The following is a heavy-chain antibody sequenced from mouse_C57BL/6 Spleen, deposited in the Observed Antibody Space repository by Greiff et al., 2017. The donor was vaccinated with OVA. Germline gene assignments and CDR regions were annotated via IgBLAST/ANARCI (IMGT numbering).Heavy chain of an antibody. Sequence: QVQLQQSGAELVRPGASVKLSCKASGYTFTDYYINWVKQRPGQGLEWIARIYPGSGNTYYNEKFKGKATLTADKSSSTAYMQLSSLTSEDSAVYFCARRTGTGDYWYFDVWGTGTTVTVSS. CDR1: GYTFTDYY. V-gene: IGHV1-76*01. J-gene: IGHJ1*03. CDR2: IYPGSGNT. CDR3: ARRTGTGDYWYFDV. D-gene: IGHD4-1*01.